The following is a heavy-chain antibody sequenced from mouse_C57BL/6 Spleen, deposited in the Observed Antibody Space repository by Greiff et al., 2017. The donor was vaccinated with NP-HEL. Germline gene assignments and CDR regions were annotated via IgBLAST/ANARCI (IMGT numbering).Heavy chain of an antibody. CDR2: INPSNGGT. Sequence: EVQLQQSGPELVKPGASVKISCKASGYSFTDYNMNWVKQSNGKSLEWIGNINPSNGGTNYNEKFKSKATLTVDKSSSTAYMQLSSLTSEDSAVYYCARCRDCYYLYAMDYWGQGTSVTVSS. CDR3: ARCRDCYYLYAMDY. J-gene: IGHJ4*01. D-gene: IGHD2-3*01. V-gene: IGHV1-39*01. CDR1: GYSFTDYN.